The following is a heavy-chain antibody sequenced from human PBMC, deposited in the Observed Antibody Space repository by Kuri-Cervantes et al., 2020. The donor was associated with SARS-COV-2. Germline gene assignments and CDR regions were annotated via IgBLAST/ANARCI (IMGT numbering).Heavy chain of an antibody. J-gene: IGHJ4*02. CDR2: IYTSGST. V-gene: IGHV4-59*10. Sequence: SQTLSLTCAVYGGSFSGYYWSWIRQPAGKGLEWIGRIYTSGSTNYNPSLKSRVTISVDTSKNQFSLKLSSVTAADTAVYYCARRLPYYFDYWGQGTLVTVSS. CDR1: GGSFSGYY. CDR3: ARRLPYYFDY. D-gene: IGHD4-11*01.